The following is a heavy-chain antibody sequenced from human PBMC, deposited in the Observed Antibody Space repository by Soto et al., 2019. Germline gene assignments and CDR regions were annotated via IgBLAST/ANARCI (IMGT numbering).Heavy chain of an antibody. CDR3: ARMGDVPYYSVGMDV. CDR2: INGYNGNT. D-gene: IGHD3-10*01. J-gene: IGHJ6*02. V-gene: IGHV1-18*01. CDR1: GYTFTSYG. Sequence: QVQLVQSGAEVKKPGASVKVSCKASGYTFTSYGITWVRQAPGQGLEWLGWINGYNGNTNYAQKLQGRVTMTTDTSKSTAYMELRSLRSDDTALYYCARMGDVPYYSVGMDVWGQGTTVTVSS.